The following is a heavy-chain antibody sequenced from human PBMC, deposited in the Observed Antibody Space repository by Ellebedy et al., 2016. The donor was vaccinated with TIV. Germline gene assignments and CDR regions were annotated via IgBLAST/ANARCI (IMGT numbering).Heavy chain of an antibody. D-gene: IGHD5-12*01. CDR3: ARDKDGGYGFDP. J-gene: IGHJ5*02. Sequence: GESLKISCAASGFTFSSYFMHWVRQAPGMGLEYLASISGKGDITYYANSVKGRFTISRDNSKNTLYLQLGSLRGEDMAVYYRARDKDGGYGFDPWGQGTLVTVSS. CDR2: ISGKGDIT. V-gene: IGHV3-64*01. CDR1: GFTFSSYF.